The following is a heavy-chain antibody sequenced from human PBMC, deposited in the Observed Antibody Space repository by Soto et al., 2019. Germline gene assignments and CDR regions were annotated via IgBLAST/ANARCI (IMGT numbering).Heavy chain of an antibody. CDR2: INHSGST. CDR1: GGSFSGYY. V-gene: IGHV4-34*01. CDR3: ARGGRLRLGELSSD. J-gene: IGHJ4*02. Sequence: QVQLQQWGAGLLKPSETLSLTCAVYGGSFSGYYWSWIRQPPGKGLEWIGEINHSGSTNYNPPLKSRGTISVDTSKNQFSLKLSSVTAADTAVYYCARGGRLRLGELSSDWGQGTLVTVSS. D-gene: IGHD3-16*02.